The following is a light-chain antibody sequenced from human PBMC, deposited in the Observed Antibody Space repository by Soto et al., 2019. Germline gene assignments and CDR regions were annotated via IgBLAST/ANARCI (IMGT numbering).Light chain of an antibody. V-gene: IGLV1-47*02. CDR2: SNS. CDR3: AACDDSLRAVL. Sequence: QSVLTQSPSSSGTPGQRVTIPCSGSSTNIGRSYVYWFQHLPVTAPKPLIYSNSHRPSGVPDRFSGSKSGTSASLAISELRAEDEADYDCAACDDSLRAVLFGGGTKLTVL. CDR1: STNIGRSY. J-gene: IGLJ2*01.